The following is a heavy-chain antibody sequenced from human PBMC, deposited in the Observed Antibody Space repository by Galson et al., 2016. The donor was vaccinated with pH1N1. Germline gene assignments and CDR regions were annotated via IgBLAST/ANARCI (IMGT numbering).Heavy chain of an antibody. CDR1: GITFSSYA. V-gene: IGHV3-23*01. CDR3: AKDQHRGSSWWGYFEN. CDR2: ISFTGGGT. J-gene: IGHJ4*02. D-gene: IGHD6-13*01. Sequence: SLRLSCAASGITFSSYAMTWVRQAPGKGLEWVAFISFTGGGTYYADSVKGRFTISRDNSKKTVYLQMNSLRVEDTAVYYCAKDQHRGSSWWGYFENWGQGTLVTVSS.